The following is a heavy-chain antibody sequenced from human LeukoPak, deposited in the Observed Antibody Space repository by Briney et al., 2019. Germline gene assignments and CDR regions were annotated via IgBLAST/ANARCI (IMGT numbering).Heavy chain of an antibody. Sequence: SETLSLTCTVSGGSISSYYWSWIRQPPGKGLEWIGYIYYSGSTNYNPSLKSRVTISEDTSKNQFSLKLSSVTAADTAVYYCARQRSYYYDSSGYRGPFDYWGQGTLVTVSS. V-gene: IGHV4-59*08. CDR3: ARQRSYYYDSSGYRGPFDY. CDR2: IYYSGST. J-gene: IGHJ4*02. D-gene: IGHD3-22*01. CDR1: GGSISSYY.